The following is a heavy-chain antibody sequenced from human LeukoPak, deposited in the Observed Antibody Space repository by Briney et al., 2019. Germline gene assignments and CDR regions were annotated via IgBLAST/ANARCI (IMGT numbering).Heavy chain of an antibody. CDR3: AKRPYYDSSGFNYYFDY. Sequence: GGSLRLSCAASGFTFGSYAMSWVRQAPGKGLEWVSAISGSGGSIKYADSVKGRFTISRDNSKNTLYLQMNSLRAEDTAVYYCAKRPYYDSSGFNYYFDYWGQGTLVTVSS. CDR1: GFTFGSYA. D-gene: IGHD3-22*01. J-gene: IGHJ4*02. CDR2: ISGSGGSI. V-gene: IGHV3-23*01.